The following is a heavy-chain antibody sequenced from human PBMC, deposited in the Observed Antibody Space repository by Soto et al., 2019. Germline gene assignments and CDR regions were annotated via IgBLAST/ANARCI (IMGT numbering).Heavy chain of an antibody. V-gene: IGHV1-69*06. Sequence: SVKVSCKASGGTFSSYAISCVRLAPGQGLEWMGGIIPIFGTANYAQKFQGRVTITADKSTRTAYMELSSLRSDDAAVYYCAFRGYSYGSFDYWGQVTLVTVSS. J-gene: IGHJ4*02. D-gene: IGHD5-18*01. CDR3: AFRGYSYGSFDY. CDR2: IIPIFGTA. CDR1: GGTFSSYA.